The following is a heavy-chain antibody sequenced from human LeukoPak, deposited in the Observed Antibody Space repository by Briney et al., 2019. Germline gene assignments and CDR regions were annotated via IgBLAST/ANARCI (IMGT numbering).Heavy chain of an antibody. CDR1: GFTFSTYD. CDR3: AREVLDSTSRSWDLDL. Sequence: GGSLRLSCAASGFTFSTYDMHWVRQPTGKGLEWVSAIGTIDDTYYSDSVKGRFTISRENAKNSLFLQMNSLRAGDAAVYYCAREVLDSTSRSWDLDLWGRGTLVTVSS. CDR2: IGTIDDT. J-gene: IGHJ2*01. V-gene: IGHV3-13*01. D-gene: IGHD2-2*01.